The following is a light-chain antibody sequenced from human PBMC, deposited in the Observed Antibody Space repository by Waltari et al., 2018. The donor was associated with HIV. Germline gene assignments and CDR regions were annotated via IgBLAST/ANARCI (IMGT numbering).Light chain of an antibody. V-gene: IGLV2-14*01. J-gene: IGLJ3*02. CDR3: SSYSARGFVV. CDR2: GVY. Sequence: HSALTQPASVSGSPGQSITISCTGPTSDISDFNFVSWYQQTPGRAPKLIIFGVYSRPSVISDRFSGSKSGVTASLTISALRAEDEADYFCSSYSARGFVVFGGGTKVTVL. CDR1: TSDISDFNF.